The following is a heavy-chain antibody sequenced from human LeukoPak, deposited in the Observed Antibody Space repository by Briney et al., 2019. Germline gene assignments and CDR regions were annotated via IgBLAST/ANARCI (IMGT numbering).Heavy chain of an antibody. Sequence: SQTLSLXCTVSGGSISSGSYYWSWIRQPAGKGLEWIGRIYTSGSTNYNPSLKSRVTISVGTSKNQFSLKLSSVTAADTAVYYCARDYVVVVPAAIWYYMDVWGKGTTVTVSS. D-gene: IGHD2-2*02. CDR3: ARDYVVVVPAAIWYYMDV. V-gene: IGHV4-61*02. CDR1: GGSISSGSYY. J-gene: IGHJ6*03. CDR2: IYTSGST.